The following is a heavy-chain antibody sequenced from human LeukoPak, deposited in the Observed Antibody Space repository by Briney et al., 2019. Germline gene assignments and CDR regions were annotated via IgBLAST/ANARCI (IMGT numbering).Heavy chain of an antibody. CDR2: ISSSSSYI. D-gene: IGHD6-6*01. V-gene: IGHV3-21*01. CDR3: ARGYSSSSLDY. J-gene: IGHJ4*02. Sequence: PGGPLRLSCASSAFTFSYYWMNWVRQAPGKGLEWVSSISSSSSYIYYADSVKGRFTISRDNAKNSLYLQMNSLRAEDTAVYYCARGYSSSSLDYWGQGTLVTVSS. CDR1: AFTFSYYW.